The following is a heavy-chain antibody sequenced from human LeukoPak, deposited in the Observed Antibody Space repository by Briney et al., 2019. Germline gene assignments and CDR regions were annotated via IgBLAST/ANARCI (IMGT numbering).Heavy chain of an antibody. CDR2: IYYSGST. Sequence: SETLSLTCTVSGGSISSYYWSWIRQPPGKGLEWIGYIYYSGSTNYNPSLKSRVTMSVDTPKNQFSLKLSSVTAADTAVYYCARDHELPVAAAGSLYYFDYWGQGTLVTVSS. CDR1: GGSISSYY. D-gene: IGHD6-13*01. J-gene: IGHJ4*02. CDR3: ARDHELPVAAAGSLYYFDY. V-gene: IGHV4-59*12.